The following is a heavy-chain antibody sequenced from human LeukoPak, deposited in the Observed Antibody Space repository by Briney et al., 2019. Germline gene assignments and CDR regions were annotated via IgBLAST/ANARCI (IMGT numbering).Heavy chain of an antibody. V-gene: IGHV3-74*01. D-gene: IGHD6-19*01. CDR1: GFTFSNYW. CDR2: INGDGSST. Sequence: GGSLRLSCAASGFTFSNYWMHWVRQAPGKGLVWVSRINGDGSSTTYADSVKGRFTISRDNAKNTLYLQMNSLRAEDTAVYYCARDVQAGPGYWGQGTLVTVSS. J-gene: IGHJ4*02. CDR3: ARDVQAGPGY.